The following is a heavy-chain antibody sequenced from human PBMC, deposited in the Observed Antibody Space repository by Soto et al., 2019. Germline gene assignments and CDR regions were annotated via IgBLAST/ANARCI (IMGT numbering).Heavy chain of an antibody. V-gene: IGHV1-18*01. CDR2: ISAYNGNT. CDR1: GYTFTSYG. Sequence: ASLKVSCKASGYTFTSYGISWVRQAPGQGLEWMGWISAYNGNTNYAQKLQGRVTMTTDTSTSTAYMELRSLRSDDTAVYYCARVEGYYYYYYMDVWGKGTTVTVSS. CDR3: ARVEGYYYYYYMDV. J-gene: IGHJ6*03.